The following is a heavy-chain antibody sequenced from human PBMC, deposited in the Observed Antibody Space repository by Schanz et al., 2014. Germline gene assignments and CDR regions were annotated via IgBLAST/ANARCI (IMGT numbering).Heavy chain of an antibody. CDR1: GYTFISYD. J-gene: IGHJ6*02. Sequence: QVQLVQSGAEVKKPGASVKVSCKASGYTFISYDINWVRQATGQGLEWMGWISVYHGHTNYAEKVHGRVTMTTDTSTSTAYMELRSLISDDTAVYYCVRDAGWAFGDYHGMDVWGQGTSVTVSS. V-gene: IGHV1-18*01. CDR3: VRDAGWAFGDYHGMDV. CDR2: ISVYHGHT. D-gene: IGHD3-10*01.